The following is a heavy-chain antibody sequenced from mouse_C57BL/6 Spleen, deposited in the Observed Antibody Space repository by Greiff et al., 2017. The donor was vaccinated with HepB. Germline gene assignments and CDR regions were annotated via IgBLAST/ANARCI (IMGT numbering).Heavy chain of an antibody. J-gene: IGHJ4*01. V-gene: IGHV1-15*01. Sequence: VQLVESGAELVRPGASVTLSCKASGYTFTDYEMHWVKQTPVHGLEWIGAIDPETGGTAYNQKFKGKAILTADKSSSTAYMELRSLTSEDSAVYYCTRSVYGRRAMDYWGQGTSVTVSS. CDR3: TRSVYGRRAMDY. D-gene: IGHD1-1*01. CDR2: IDPETGGT. CDR1: GYTFTDYE.